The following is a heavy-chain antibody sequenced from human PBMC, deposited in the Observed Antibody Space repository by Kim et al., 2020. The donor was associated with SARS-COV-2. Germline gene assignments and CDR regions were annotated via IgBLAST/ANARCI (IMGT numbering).Heavy chain of an antibody. D-gene: IGHD3-9*01. V-gene: IGHV3-48*03. CDR2: ISNGGSTI. CDR1: GFTFSSYE. J-gene: IGHJ4*02. Sequence: GGSLRLSCAASGFTFSSYEMNWVRQAPGKGLEWVSYISNGGSTIYYADSVKGRFTISRDNAKNPLYLQMNSLRAEDTAVYYCASFLTNVTCLFHTDTSFDFWGQGTLVTVSS. CDR3: ASFLTNVTCLFHTDTSFDF.